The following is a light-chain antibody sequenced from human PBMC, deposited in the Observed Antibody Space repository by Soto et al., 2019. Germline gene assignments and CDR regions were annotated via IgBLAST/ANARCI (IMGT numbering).Light chain of an antibody. CDR2: DVN. V-gene: IGLV2-14*03. J-gene: IGLJ1*01. Sequence: QSVLTQPASVSGSPGQSITISCTGANSDIGAYDYVSWYQQHPGKVTKLIIYDVNDRPSAVSDRFSGSKSGNTASLTISGLQTEDEADYYCSSYTSRNTYVFGTGTKVTV. CDR1: NSDIGAYDY. CDR3: SSYTSRNTYV.